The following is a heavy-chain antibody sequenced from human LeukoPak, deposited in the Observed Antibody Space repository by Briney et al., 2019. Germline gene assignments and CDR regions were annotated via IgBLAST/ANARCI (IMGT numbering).Heavy chain of an antibody. V-gene: IGHV3-23*01. Sequence: GGSLRLSCAACGFTFRSYAISWVRQAPGKGLEWVSAISGSGGSTYYADSVKGRFTISRDNSKNTLYLQMNSLRADDTTVDYCAKGVYSSSWYDYFDYWGQGTLVTVSS. J-gene: IGHJ4*02. D-gene: IGHD6-13*01. CDR1: GFTFRSYA. CDR3: AKGVYSSSWYDYFDY. CDR2: ISGSGGST.